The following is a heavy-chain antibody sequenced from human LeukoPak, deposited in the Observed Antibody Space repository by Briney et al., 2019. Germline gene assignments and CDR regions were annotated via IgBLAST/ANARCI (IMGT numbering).Heavy chain of an antibody. V-gene: IGHV3-21*01. CDR3: AKFDRQRSRFFPFDY. D-gene: IGHD6-25*01. J-gene: IGHJ4*02. Sequence: GGSLRLSCAASGFTFSSYSMDWVRQAPGKGLEWVSSISSSSSYIYYADSVKGRFTISRYNAKNSLYLQMHDLRAEDTAVYYCAKFDRQRSRFFPFDYWGQGTLVTVSS. CDR1: GFTFSSYS. CDR2: ISSSSSYI.